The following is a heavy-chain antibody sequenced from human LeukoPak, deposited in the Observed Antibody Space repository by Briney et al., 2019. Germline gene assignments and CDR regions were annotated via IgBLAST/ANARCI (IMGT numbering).Heavy chain of an antibody. CDR2: TSWNSGSI. CDR1: GFTFDDYA. D-gene: IGHD2-8*02. Sequence: PGGSLRLSCAASGFTFDDYAMHWVRQAPGKGLEWVSGTSWNSGSIGYADSVKGRFTISRDNAKNSLFLQMNSLRAEDMALYYCAKDEFVASDFTGAFDIWGQGTMVTVSP. V-gene: IGHV3-9*03. J-gene: IGHJ3*02. CDR3: AKDEFVASDFTGAFDI.